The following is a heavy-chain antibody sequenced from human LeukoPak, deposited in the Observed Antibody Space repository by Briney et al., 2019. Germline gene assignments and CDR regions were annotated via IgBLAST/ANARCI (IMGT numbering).Heavy chain of an antibody. J-gene: IGHJ4*02. V-gene: IGHV3-74*01. CDR3: AKDLSWGATDY. D-gene: IGHD6-13*01. CDR2: INSDGSSI. CDR1: GFVFSNNW. Sequence: GGSLRLSCAASGFVFSNNWMYWVRQAPGRGLVWASRINSDGSSIAYADSVKGRFTISRDNAKNTLFLQMNSLTVEDTATYYCAKDLSWGATDYWGQGTLVTVSS.